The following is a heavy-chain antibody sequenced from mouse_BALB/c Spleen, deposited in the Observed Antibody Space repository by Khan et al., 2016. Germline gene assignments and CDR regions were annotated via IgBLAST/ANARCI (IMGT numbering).Heavy chain of an antibody. J-gene: IGHJ3*01. V-gene: IGHV1-61*01. CDR1: GYTFTSYW. CDR3: ARYRNDWFTY. CDR2: IDPSDSET. D-gene: IGHD2-14*01. Sequence: QVQLKESGAELVRPGASVKLSCKASGYTFTSYWMNWVKQRPGQGLEWIGMIDPSDSETHYNQTFKDKATLTVDKSSIAAYMQRSSLATEGTTVYCYARYRNDWFTYRGKGTLVTVSA.